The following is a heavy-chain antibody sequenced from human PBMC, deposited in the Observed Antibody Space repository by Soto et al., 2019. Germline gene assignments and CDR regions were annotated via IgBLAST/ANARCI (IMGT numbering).Heavy chain of an antibody. CDR3: ASTPSGYDWGSRRNYYMDV. Sequence: ASVKVSCKASGGTFSSYTISWVRQAPGQGLEWMGRIIPILGIANYAQKFQGRVPITADKSTSTAYMELSSLRSEDTAVYYCASTPSGYDWGSRRNYYMDVWGKGTTVTVSS. V-gene: IGHV1-69*02. CDR2: IIPILGIA. D-gene: IGHD5-12*01. CDR1: GGTFSSYT. J-gene: IGHJ6*03.